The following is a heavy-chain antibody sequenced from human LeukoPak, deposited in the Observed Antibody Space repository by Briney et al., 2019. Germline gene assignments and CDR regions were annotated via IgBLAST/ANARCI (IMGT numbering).Heavy chain of an antibody. V-gene: IGHV4-4*02. CDR3: ARFIGGPHLGELSVIDY. D-gene: IGHD3-16*02. J-gene: IGHJ4*02. CDR1: GGSISSSNW. CDR2: IYHSGST. Sequence: SGTLSLTCAVSGGSISSSNWWSWVRQPPGKGLEWIGEIYHSGSTNYNPSLKSRVTISVDKSKNQFSLQLSSVTAADTAVYYCARFIGGPHLGELSVIDYWGQGTLVTVSS.